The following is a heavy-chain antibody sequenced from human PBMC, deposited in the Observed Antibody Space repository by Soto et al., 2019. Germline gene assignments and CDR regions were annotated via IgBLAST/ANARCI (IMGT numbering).Heavy chain of an antibody. CDR3: ARQSWNYYFDY. CDR1: GGSISSSSYY. D-gene: IGHD1-7*01. CDR2: IYYSGST. V-gene: IGHV4-39*01. Sequence: SETLSLTCTVSGGSISSSSYYWGWIRQPPGKGLEWIGSIYYSGSTYYNPSLKSRVTISVGTSKNQFSLKLSSVTAADTAVYYCARQSWNYYFDYWGQGTLVTVSS. J-gene: IGHJ4*02.